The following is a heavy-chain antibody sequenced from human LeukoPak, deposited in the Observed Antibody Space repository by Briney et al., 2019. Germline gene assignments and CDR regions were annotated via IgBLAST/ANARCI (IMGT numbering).Heavy chain of an antibody. J-gene: IGHJ6*03. Sequence: SETLSLTCTVSGGSISRSSYYWGWIRQPPGTGLEWIGSMYYSGSSYYNPSLKSRVTISVDTSKNQFSLKLSSVTAADTAMYYCARVKQQLVLSYYYYMDVWGKGTTVTVSS. V-gene: IGHV4-39*07. CDR1: GGSISRSSYY. CDR3: ARVKQQLVLSYYYYMDV. CDR2: MYYSGSS. D-gene: IGHD6-13*01.